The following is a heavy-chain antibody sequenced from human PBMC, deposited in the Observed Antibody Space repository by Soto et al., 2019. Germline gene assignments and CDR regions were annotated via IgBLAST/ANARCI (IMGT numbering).Heavy chain of an antibody. Sequence: SETLSLTCTVSGGSISSYYWSWIRQPPGKGLEWIGYIYYSGSTNYNPSLKSRVTISVDTSKNQFSLKLSSVTAADTAVYYCARHMRIVVEPAAIVADAFDIWGQGTMVTVSS. D-gene: IGHD2-2*01. CDR2: IYYSGST. V-gene: IGHV4-59*08. J-gene: IGHJ3*02. CDR3: ARHMRIVVEPAAIVADAFDI. CDR1: GGSISSYY.